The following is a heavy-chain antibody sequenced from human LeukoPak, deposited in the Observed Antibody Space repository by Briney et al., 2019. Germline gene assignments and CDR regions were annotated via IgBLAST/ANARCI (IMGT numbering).Heavy chain of an antibody. Sequence: GGSLRLSCVASGFTFSSSAMSWVRQAPGKGLEWVSALTGNGAGTYYADSVKGRFTISRDNSKNTMYLQMNSLRAEDTALYYCAKEAVEYFDYWGQGDLVTVSS. CDR1: GFTFSSSA. V-gene: IGHV3-23*01. CDR3: AKEAVEYFDY. CDR2: LTGNGAGT. J-gene: IGHJ4*02.